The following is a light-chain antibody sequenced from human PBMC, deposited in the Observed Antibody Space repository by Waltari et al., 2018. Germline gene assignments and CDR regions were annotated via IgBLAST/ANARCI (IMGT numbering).Light chain of an antibody. CDR3: SSRTNSITWV. J-gene: IGLJ3*02. Sequence: QSALTQPASVSGSPGQSITISCTATSSHFGPNQYVPWYQQPPGKAPKVVIYDVTERPSGVSNRFSGSKSGSTASLTISGLQTEDEADYYCSSRTNSITWVFGGGTKVTVL. CDR1: SSHFGPNQY. V-gene: IGLV2-14*03. CDR2: DVT.